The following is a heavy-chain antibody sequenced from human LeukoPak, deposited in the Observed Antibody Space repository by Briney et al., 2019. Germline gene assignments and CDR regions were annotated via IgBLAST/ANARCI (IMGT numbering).Heavy chain of an antibody. J-gene: IGHJ2*01. CDR3: AKDLEEMAIGYFDL. Sequence: GGSLRLSCAASGFTFSSYGMHWVRQAPGKGLEWVAVISYDGSNKYYADSVKGRFTISRDNSKNTLYLQMNNLRAEDTAVYYCAKDLEEMAIGYFDLWGRGTLVTVSS. CDR2: ISYDGSNK. D-gene: IGHD5-24*01. V-gene: IGHV3-30*18. CDR1: GFTFSSYG.